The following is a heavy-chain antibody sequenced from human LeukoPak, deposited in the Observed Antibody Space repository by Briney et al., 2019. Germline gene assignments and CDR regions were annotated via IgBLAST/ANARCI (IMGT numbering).Heavy chain of an antibody. CDR1: GASISSGGYY. CDR3: AGATVRYGSGSYTFDY. V-gene: IGHV4-31*03. Sequence: SQTLSLTCTVSGASISSGGYYLSWIRQHPGKGLEWIGYIYYSGSTYYNPSLKSRVTISADTSKNQFSLRLSSVTAADTAVYYCAGATVRYGSGSYTFDYWGQGTLVTVSS. D-gene: IGHD3-10*01. CDR2: IYYSGST. J-gene: IGHJ4*02.